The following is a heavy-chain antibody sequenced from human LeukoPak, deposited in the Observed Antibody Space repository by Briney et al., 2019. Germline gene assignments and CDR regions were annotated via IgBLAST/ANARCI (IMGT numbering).Heavy chain of an antibody. CDR3: ARRRCMGYGRYSFDY. D-gene: IGHD2-8*01. V-gene: IGHV3-48*01. CDR2: ISSSSSTI. Sequence: PGGCLRLSCAASGFTFSSYSMNWVRQAPGKGLEWVSYISSSSSTIYYADSVKGRFTISRDNAKNSLYLQMNSLRAEDTAVYYCARRRCMGYGRYSFDYWGQGTLVTVSS. J-gene: IGHJ4*02. CDR1: GFTFSSYS.